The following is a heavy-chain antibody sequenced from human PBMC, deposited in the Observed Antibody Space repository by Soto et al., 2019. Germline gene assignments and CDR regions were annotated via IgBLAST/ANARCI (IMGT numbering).Heavy chain of an antibody. D-gene: IGHD6-13*01. V-gene: IGHV1-69*05. CDR3: AAPGRTSLGYSSSWLTPYYYYGMDV. CDR2: IIPIFGTA. J-gene: IGHJ6*02. CDR1: GGTFSSYA. Sequence: SVKVSCKASGGTFSSYAISWVRQAPGQGLEWMGGIIPIFGTANYAQKFQGRVTITTDESTSTAYMELSSLRSEDTAVYYCAAPGRTSLGYSSSWLTPYYYYGMDVWGQGTTVTVSS.